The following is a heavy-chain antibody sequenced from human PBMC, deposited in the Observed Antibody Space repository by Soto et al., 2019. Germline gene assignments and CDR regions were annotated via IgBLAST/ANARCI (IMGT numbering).Heavy chain of an antibody. V-gene: IGHV1-46*01. CDR2: INPSGGST. CDR3: AREPLTVVTPKGAFDI. Sequence: ASVKVSCKASGYTFTSYYMHWVRQAPGQGLEWIGIINPSGGSTSYAQKFQGRVTMTRDTSTSTVYMELSSLRSEDTAVYYCAREPLTVVTPKGAFDIWGQGTMVTVSS. J-gene: IGHJ3*02. D-gene: IGHD2-21*02. CDR1: GYTFTSYY.